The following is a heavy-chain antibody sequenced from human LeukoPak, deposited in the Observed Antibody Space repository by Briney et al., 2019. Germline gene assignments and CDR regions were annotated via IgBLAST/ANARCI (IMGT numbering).Heavy chain of an antibody. Sequence: QSGGSLRLSCAASGFTFNTLWMSWVRQAPGKGLEWVANINEGGSAEYYAESVKGRFTISRDNAKNSLYLQMNSLRAEDTALYYCAKGPYYYDSSGYYGYFDYWGQGTLVTVSS. J-gene: IGHJ4*02. CDR3: AKGPYYYDSSGYYGYFDY. CDR1: GFTFNTLW. D-gene: IGHD3-22*01. V-gene: IGHV3-7*03. CDR2: INEGGSAE.